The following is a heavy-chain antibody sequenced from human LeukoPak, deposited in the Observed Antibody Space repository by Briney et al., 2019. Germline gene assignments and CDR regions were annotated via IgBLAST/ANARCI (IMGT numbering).Heavy chain of an antibody. CDR3: ARGHYGLDY. V-gene: IGHV3-30*02. J-gene: IGHJ4*02. Sequence: GGSLRLSCAASGFTFSGYAMHWVRQAPGKGLEWVAFIRSDGSSEDYTDSVKGRFTISRDNSKNTLYLQMNSLRAEDTAVYYCARGHYGLDYWGQGNLVTVSS. CDR1: GFTFSGYA. CDR2: IRSDGSSE. D-gene: IGHD3-10*01.